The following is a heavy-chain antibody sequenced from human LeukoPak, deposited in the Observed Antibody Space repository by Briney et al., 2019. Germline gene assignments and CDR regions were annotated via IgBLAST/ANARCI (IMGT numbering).Heavy chain of an antibody. D-gene: IGHD6-13*01. Sequence: PGGSLRLSCAASGFTFSSYWMHWVRQAPGKGLVWVSRISDDGSNTNYADSVKGRFTISRDNSKNTLFLQMNSLRADDTAVYYCARSLGIAAALDDGGQGTLVTVSS. J-gene: IGHJ4*02. CDR1: GFTFSSYW. V-gene: IGHV3-74*01. CDR3: ARSLGIAAALDD. CDR2: ISDDGSNT.